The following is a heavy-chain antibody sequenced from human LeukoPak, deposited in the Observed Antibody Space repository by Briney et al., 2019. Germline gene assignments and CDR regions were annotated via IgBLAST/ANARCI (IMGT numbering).Heavy chain of an antibody. CDR3: ASPYCGGDCYLGIYYFDY. CDR2: IKQDGSEK. CDR1: GFTFSSYW. V-gene: IGHV3-7*01. Sequence: GGSRRLSCAASGFTFSSYWMSWVRQAPGKGLEWVANIKQDGSEKYYVDSVKGRFTISRDNAKNSLYLQMNSLRAEDTAVYYCASPYCGGDCYLGIYYFDYWGQGTLVTVSS. J-gene: IGHJ4*02. D-gene: IGHD2-21*01.